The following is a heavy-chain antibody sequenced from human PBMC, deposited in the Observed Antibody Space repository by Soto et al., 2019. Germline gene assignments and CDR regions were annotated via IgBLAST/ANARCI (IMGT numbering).Heavy chain of an antibody. CDR3: ALGIAVAGTTAFDY. D-gene: IGHD6-19*01. CDR1: GYTFTSYA. CDR2: INAGNGST. Sequence: ASVKVSCKASGYTFTSYAMHWVRQAPGQRLEWMGWINAGNGSTKYSQKFQGRVTITRDTSASTAYMELSSLRSEDTAVYYCALGIAVAGTTAFDYWGQGTLVTVSS. V-gene: IGHV1-3*01. J-gene: IGHJ4*02.